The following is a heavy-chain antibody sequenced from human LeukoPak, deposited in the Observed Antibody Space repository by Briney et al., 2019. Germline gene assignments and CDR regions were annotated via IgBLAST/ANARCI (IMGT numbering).Heavy chain of an antibody. CDR3: ARAQSVNPMIEVDGKWFDP. Sequence: SETLSLTCTVSGGSISSGSYHWGWIRQPPGKGLEWIGEIYHSGSTNYNPSLKSRVTISVDRSKNQFSLKLTSVTAADTAVYYCARAQSVNPMIEVDGKWFDPWGQGTLVTVSS. D-gene: IGHD3-22*01. CDR2: IYHSGST. V-gene: IGHV4-39*07. J-gene: IGHJ5*02. CDR1: GGSISSGSYH.